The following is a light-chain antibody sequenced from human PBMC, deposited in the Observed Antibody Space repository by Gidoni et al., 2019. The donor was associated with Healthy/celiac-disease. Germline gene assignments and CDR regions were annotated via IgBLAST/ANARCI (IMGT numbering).Light chain of an antibody. CDR3: QQYGSSPYT. J-gene: IGKJ2*01. CDR1: QSVSSSY. Sequence: EIVLTQSPGTLSLSPGERATLSCRASQSVSSSYLAWYQQKPGQAPRRLIYGASSRATGIPDRFSGSGSGTDFTLTISRLEPEDFAVYYCQQYGSSPYTFXQXTKLEIK. CDR2: GAS. V-gene: IGKV3-20*01.